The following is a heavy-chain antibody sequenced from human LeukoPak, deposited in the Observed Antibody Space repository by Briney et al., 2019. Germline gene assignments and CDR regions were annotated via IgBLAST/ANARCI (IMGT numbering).Heavy chain of an antibody. Sequence: ASVKVSCKASGGTFSSYAISWVRQAPGQGLEWMGGIIPIFGTANYAQKFQGRVTIPTDESTSTAYMELSSLRSEDTAVYYCARAKGSGYAGRWIATPRYYYYMDVWGKGTTVTVSS. CDR1: GGTFSSYA. V-gene: IGHV1-69*05. CDR3: ARAKGSGYAGRWIATPRYYYYMDV. CDR2: IIPIFGTA. D-gene: IGHD5-12*01. J-gene: IGHJ6*03.